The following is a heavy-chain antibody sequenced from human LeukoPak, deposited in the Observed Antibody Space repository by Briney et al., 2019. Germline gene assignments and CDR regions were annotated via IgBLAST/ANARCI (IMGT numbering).Heavy chain of an antibody. CDR3: ARGPLGDLDY. Sequence: TGGSLRLSCAASGFTFSDYSMNWVRQAPGKGLEWVSYISSSSSTVYYADSVKGRFTVSRDNAKNSLYLQMNSLRDEDTAVYYCARGPLGDLDYWGQGTLVTVSS. CDR1: GFTFSDYS. J-gene: IGHJ4*02. V-gene: IGHV3-48*02. CDR2: ISSSSSTV. D-gene: IGHD3-16*01.